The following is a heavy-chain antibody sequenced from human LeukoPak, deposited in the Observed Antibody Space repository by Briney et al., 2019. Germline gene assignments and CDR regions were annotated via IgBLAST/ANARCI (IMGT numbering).Heavy chain of an antibody. Sequence: PSETLSLTCTVSGGSISSYYWSWIRQPPGKGLEWIGYIYYSGSTNYNPSLKSRVTISVDTSKNQFSLKLSSVTAADTAVYYCARGIGSGWYKEFDYWGQGTLVTVSS. J-gene: IGHJ4*02. D-gene: IGHD6-19*01. CDR2: IYYSGST. CDR3: ARGIGSGWYKEFDY. V-gene: IGHV4-59*01. CDR1: GGSISSYY.